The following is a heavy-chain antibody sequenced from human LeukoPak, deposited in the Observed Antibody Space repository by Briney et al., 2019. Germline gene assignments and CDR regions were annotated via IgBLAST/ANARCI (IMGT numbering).Heavy chain of an antibody. D-gene: IGHD6-13*01. CDR3: ARISISAATIDY. J-gene: IGHJ4*02. CDR2: IYHSGST. V-gene: IGHV4-30-2*01. Sequence: SETLSLTCAVSGGSISSGGYSWSWIRQPPGKGLEWIGYIYHSGSTYYNPSLKSRVTISVDRSKNQFSLKLSSVTAADTAVYYCARISISAATIDYWGQGTLVTVSS. CDR1: GGSISSGGYS.